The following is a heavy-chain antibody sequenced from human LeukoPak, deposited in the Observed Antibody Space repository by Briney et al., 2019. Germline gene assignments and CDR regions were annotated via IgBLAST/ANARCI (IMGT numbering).Heavy chain of an antibody. Sequence: GGSLRLSCGASGFTFSSYAMSWVRQTPGKGLEWVAVMSRDGSTKYYADSVKGRFTISRDNSKNTLYLQMNSLRAEDTAVYYCAKDAGWPFDYWGQGTLVTVSS. CDR1: GFTFSSYA. D-gene: IGHD6-19*01. J-gene: IGHJ4*02. CDR2: MSRDGSTK. CDR3: AKDAGWPFDY. V-gene: IGHV3-23*03.